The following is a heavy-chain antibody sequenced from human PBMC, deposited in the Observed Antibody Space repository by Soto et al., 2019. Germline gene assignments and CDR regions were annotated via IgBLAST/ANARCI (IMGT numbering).Heavy chain of an antibody. Sequence: QMQLVQSGGGLVKPGGSLTLSCKASGFTFSDYYMNWVRQTPGKGLEWLSYISDSGSTIYYADSVRARFTIFRENAANSVYLQLDGLTDGDTAFYFCARGGSGWTRGGWLGPWGQGSLVTVSS. J-gene: IGHJ5*02. D-gene: IGHD6-25*01. CDR1: GFTFSDYY. CDR3: ARGGSGWTRGGWLGP. V-gene: IGHV3-11*01. CDR2: ISDSGSTI.